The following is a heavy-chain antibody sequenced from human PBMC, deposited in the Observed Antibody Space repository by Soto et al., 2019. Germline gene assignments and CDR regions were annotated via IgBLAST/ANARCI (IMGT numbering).Heavy chain of an antibody. CDR3: ARDFSGSDDPFDY. Sequence: GGSLRLSCAASGFTFSSYGMHWVRQAPGKGLEWVAVIWYDGSNKYYADSVKGRFTISRDNSKNTLYLQMNSLRAEDTAVYYCARDFSGSDDPFDYWGQGTLVTV. D-gene: IGHD3-10*01. J-gene: IGHJ4*02. CDR2: IWYDGSNK. V-gene: IGHV3-33*01. CDR1: GFTFSSYG.